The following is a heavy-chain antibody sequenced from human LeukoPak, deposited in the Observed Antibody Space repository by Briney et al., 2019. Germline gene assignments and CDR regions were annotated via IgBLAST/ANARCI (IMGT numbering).Heavy chain of an antibody. D-gene: IGHD3-10*01. Sequence: GRSLRLSCAASGFTFSSYAMHWVRQAPGKGLEWVAVISYDGSNKYYADSVKGRFTISRDNSKNTLYLQMNSLRAEDTAVCYCARIKVLNWFDPWGQGTLVTVSS. J-gene: IGHJ5*02. CDR1: GFTFSSYA. CDR3: ARIKVLNWFDP. V-gene: IGHV3-30*04. CDR2: ISYDGSNK.